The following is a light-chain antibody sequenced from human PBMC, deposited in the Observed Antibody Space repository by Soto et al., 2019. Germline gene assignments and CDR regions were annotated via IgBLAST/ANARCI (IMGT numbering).Light chain of an antibody. J-gene: IGLJ3*02. CDR2: TND. CDR3: AAWDGSLSGPV. Sequence: QSVLTQPPSASGTPGQRVTISCSGSSSNIGSNNVNWYQHLPGTAPRLLIYTNDQRPSGVPDRFSGSKSGTSASLAISGLQSEDEADYYCAAWDGSLSGPVFGGGTKLTVL. CDR1: SSNIGSNN. V-gene: IGLV1-44*01.